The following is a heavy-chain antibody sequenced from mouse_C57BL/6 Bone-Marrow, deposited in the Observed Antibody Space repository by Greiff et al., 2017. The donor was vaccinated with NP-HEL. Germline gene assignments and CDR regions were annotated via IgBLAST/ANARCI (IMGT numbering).Heavy chain of an antibody. J-gene: IGHJ1*03. D-gene: IGHD1-1*01. CDR1: GFNITDYY. Sequence: VQLQQSGAELVKPGASVKLSCTASGFNITDYYMHWVKQRTEQGLEWIGRIDPEDGETKYAPKFQGKATITADTSSNTAYLQLSSLTSEDTAVDYCARWGRFITTVVAKYFDVWGTGTTVTVSS. CDR3: ARWGRFITTVVAKYFDV. V-gene: IGHV14-2*01. CDR2: IDPEDGET.